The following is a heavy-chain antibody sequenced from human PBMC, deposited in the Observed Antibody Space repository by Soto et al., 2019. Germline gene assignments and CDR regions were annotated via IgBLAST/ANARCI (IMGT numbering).Heavy chain of an antibody. D-gene: IGHD2-2*01. Sequence: GGSLRLSCAASGFTFSSYAMSWVRQAPGKGLEWVSAISGSGGSTYYADSVKGRFTISRDNSKNTRYLQMNSLRAEDTAVYYCAKGYCSSTSCYGAFDIWGQGTMVTVSS. CDR2: ISGSGGST. CDR3: AKGYCSSTSCYGAFDI. J-gene: IGHJ3*02. V-gene: IGHV3-23*01. CDR1: GFTFSSYA.